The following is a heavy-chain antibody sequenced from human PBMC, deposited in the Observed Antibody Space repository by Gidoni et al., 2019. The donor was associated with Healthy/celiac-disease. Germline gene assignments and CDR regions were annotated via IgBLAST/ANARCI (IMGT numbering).Heavy chain of an antibody. D-gene: IGHD2-2*01. CDR1: GFTFSSYA. CDR2: ISYDGSNK. V-gene: IGHV3-30-3*01. Sequence: QVQLVESGGGVVQPGRSLRLSCAASGFTFSSYAMHWVRQAPGKGRELVAVISYDGSNKYYADSVKGRFTISRDNSKNTLYLQMNSLRAEDTAVYYCARGGDIVVVPAASQYDMGAFDIWGQGTMVTVSS. CDR3: ARGGDIVVVPAASQYDMGAFDI. J-gene: IGHJ3*02.